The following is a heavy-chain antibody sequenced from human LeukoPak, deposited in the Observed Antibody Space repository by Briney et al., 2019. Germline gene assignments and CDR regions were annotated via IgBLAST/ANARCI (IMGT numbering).Heavy chain of an antibody. CDR1: GFTFSSYG. V-gene: IGHV3-30*02. D-gene: IGHD1-7*01. J-gene: IGHJ3*02. Sequence: GGSLRLSCAASGFTFSSYGMHWVRQAPGKGLEWVAFIRYDGSNKYYADSVKGRFTISGDNSKNTLYLQMNSLRAEDTAVYYCAWTHNWNYHDAFDIWGQGTMVTVSS. CDR2: IRYDGSNK. CDR3: AWTHNWNYHDAFDI.